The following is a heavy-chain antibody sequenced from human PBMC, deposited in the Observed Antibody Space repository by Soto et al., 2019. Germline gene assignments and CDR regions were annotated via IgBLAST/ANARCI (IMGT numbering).Heavy chain of an antibody. Sequence: GGSLRLSCAASGFTFSRYWMHWVRQATGKGLVWVSRISSYGSDTHYADSVKGRFTISRDNAKNTLYLQMNSLRAEDTVVYFCASNYAYAEGYYWYGIDVWGQGTTVTVSS. D-gene: IGHD3-16*01. V-gene: IGHV3-74*01. CDR1: GFTFSRYW. CDR3: ASNYAYAEGYYWYGIDV. J-gene: IGHJ6*02. CDR2: ISSYGSDT.